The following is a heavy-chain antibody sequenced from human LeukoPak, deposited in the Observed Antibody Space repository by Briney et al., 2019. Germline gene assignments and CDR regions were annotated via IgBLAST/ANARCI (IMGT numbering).Heavy chain of an antibody. CDR1: RYTLTELS. V-gene: IGHV1-24*01. CDR2: FDPEDGET. D-gene: IGHD1-14*01. J-gene: IGHJ3*02. Sequence: ASVKVSRNVSRYTLTELSMHWVRQAPGKGLEWMGGFDPEDGETIYAQKFQGRVTMTEDPSTDTAYMELSSLRCEDTAVYYCATPAGIPDAFDIWGQGTMVTVS. CDR3: ATPAGIPDAFDI.